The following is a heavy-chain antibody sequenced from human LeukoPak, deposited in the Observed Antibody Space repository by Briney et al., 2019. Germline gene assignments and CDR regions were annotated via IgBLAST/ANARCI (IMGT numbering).Heavy chain of an antibody. CDR1: GFTFDDYG. V-gene: IGHV3-20*04. CDR3: AQDIGWLQFAY. Sequence: PGGSLRLSCAASGFTFDDYGMSWVRQTPGKGLEWVSGINRNGGSTGYEDSVKGRFTISRDNAKNSLYLQMNSLRGDDTAVYYCAQDIGWLQFAYWGQGTLVTVSS. D-gene: IGHD5-24*01. CDR2: INRNGGST. J-gene: IGHJ4*02.